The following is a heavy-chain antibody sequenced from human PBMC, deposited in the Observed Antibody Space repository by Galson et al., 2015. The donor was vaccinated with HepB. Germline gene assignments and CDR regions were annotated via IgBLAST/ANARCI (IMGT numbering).Heavy chain of an antibody. J-gene: IGHJ6*02. V-gene: IGHV1-69*13. CDR1: GGTFSTLS. CDR2: IIPILGTA. CDR3: ARGGFELYNHYGMDV. D-gene: IGHD3-10*01. Sequence: SVKVSCKASGGTFSTLSISWVRLAPGQGVEWMGGIIPILGTATYAQKFQDRVTISADESASTAYMEIRRLRSEDTAVFYCARGGFELYNHYGMDVWGQGTTVTVSS.